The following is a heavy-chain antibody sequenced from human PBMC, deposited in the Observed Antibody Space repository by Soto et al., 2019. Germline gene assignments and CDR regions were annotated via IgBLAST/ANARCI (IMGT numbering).Heavy chain of an antibody. V-gene: IGHV1-18*04. J-gene: IGHJ6*02. CDR2: ISAYNGNT. CDR3: ARDLYDDSSGFYYGIDV. Sequence: KISCKGSGYSFTSYWIGWVRQAPGQGLEWMGCISAYNGNTNYAQKLQGRVTMTTDTSTSTAYRELRSLRSDDTAVYYCARDLYDDSSGFYYGIDVLGQGTTVTVSS. D-gene: IGHD3-22*01. CDR1: GYSFTSYW.